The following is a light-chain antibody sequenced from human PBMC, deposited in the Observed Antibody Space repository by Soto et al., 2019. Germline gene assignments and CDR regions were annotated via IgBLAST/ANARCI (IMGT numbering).Light chain of an antibody. Sequence: EIVLTQSPGTLSLSPGERATLSCRASQCVSSSYLAWYQQKPGQAPRLLIYDASSRATGIPDRFSGSGSGTDFTLTISRLQSEDFAVYYCKQYHNSRPFTFGQGTRLEIK. CDR3: KQYHNSRPFT. J-gene: IGKJ5*01. CDR2: DAS. V-gene: IGKV3-20*01. CDR1: QCVSSSY.